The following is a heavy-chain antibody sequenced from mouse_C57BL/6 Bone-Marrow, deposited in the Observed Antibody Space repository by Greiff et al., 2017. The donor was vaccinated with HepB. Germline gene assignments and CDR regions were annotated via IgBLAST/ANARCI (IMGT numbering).Heavy chain of an antibody. V-gene: IGHV1-74*01. D-gene: IGHD4-1*01. CDR3: AVLACLNDRDKLGLDY. CDR2: IHPSDSDT. J-gene: IGHJ2*01. Sequence: QVQLQQPGAELVKPGASVKVSCKASGYTFTSYWMHWVKQRPGQGLEWIGRIHPSDSDTNYNQKFKGKATLTIDKSSSTAYMQLSSLTSEDSAVYDCAVLACLNDRDKLGLDYWGQGTTLTVSS. CDR1: GYTFTSYW.